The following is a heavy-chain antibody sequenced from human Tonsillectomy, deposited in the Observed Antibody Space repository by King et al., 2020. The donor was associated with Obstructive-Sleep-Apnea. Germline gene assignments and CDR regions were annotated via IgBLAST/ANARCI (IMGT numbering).Heavy chain of an antibody. Sequence: QLVQSGAEVKKPGASVKVSCKASGYTFISYGISWVRQAPGQGLEWMGWISAYNGNTNYAQKLQGRVTMTTDTSTSTAYMELRSLGSDDTAVYYCASDKRRDGDYVNYYYGMDVWGQGTTVTVSS. D-gene: IGHD4-17*01. J-gene: IGHJ6*02. V-gene: IGHV1-18*01. CDR1: GYTFISYG. CDR3: ASDKRRDGDYVNYYYGMDV. CDR2: ISAYNGNT.